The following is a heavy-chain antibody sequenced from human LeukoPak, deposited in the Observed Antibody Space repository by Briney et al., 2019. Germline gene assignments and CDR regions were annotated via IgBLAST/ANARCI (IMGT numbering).Heavy chain of an antibody. CDR1: GGSISSTTDS. J-gene: IGHJ4*02. CDR3: ARKYTYYYDSSGYYFDY. CDR2: IYDSGRS. V-gene: IGHV4-39*01. Sequence: SETLSLTCTVSGGSISSTTDSWGWIRQPPGKGLEWIGSIYDSGRSYYKVSLKSRVTMSVDTSKNQFSLKLSSVTAADTAVYYCARKYTYYYDSSGYYFDYWGQGTLVTVSS. D-gene: IGHD3-22*01.